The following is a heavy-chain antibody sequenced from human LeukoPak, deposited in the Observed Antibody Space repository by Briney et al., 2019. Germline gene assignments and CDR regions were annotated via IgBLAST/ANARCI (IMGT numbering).Heavy chain of an antibody. CDR2: ISGGGGST. J-gene: IGHJ3*02. Sequence: PGGSLRLSCAASGFTFTSYSMNWVRQAPGKGLEWVSTISGGGGSTYYADSVKGRFTISRDNSKNTMFLHMNSLRAEDTAVYYCAKSDDTTGYYGRTAAFDIWGQGTMVTVSS. V-gene: IGHV3-23*01. CDR3: AKSDDTTGYYGRTAAFDI. CDR1: GFTFTSYS. D-gene: IGHD3-22*01.